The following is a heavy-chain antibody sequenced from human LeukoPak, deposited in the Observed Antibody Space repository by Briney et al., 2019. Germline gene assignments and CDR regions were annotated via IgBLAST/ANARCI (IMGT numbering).Heavy chain of an antibody. J-gene: IGHJ4*02. CDR3: TKMGPTPCAFDH. D-gene: IGHD1-26*01. V-gene: IGHV3-9*01. Sequence: GRSLRLSCSASGFTFDDFAMHWVRQVPGRGLEWVATISWNSDGSGYADSVKGRFTISRDNAKNSLYLQMNSLKPEDSALYYCTKMGPTPCAFDHWGLGTLVTVSS. CDR2: ISWNSDGS. CDR1: GFTFDDFA.